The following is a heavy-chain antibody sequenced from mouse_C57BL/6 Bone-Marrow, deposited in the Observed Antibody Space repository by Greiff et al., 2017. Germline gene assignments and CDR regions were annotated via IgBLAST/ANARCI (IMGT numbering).Heavy chain of an antibody. V-gene: IGHV1-55*01. CDR2: IYPGSGST. D-gene: IGHD2-4*01. J-gene: IGHJ3*01. CDR3: ARAYDYDGAWFAY. Sequence: VQLQQPGAELVKPGASVKMSCKASGYTFTSYWITWVKQRPGQGLEWIGDIYPGSGSTNYNEKFKSKATLTVDTSTSTAYMQLSSLTSGDSAVFYCARAYDYDGAWFAYWGQGTLVTVSA. CDR1: GYTFTSYW.